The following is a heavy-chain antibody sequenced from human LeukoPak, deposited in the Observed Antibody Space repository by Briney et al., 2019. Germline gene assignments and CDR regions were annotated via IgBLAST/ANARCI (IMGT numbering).Heavy chain of an antibody. V-gene: IGHV4-59*12. Sequence: SETLSLTCTVSGASFDHYFGSWIRQPPGKGLEWIGYVYSSGSTDYNPSLKSRLTISVDTSKNQFSLKLSSVTAADTAIYYCATHRRSHGSEYWGQGTLVTVSS. D-gene: IGHD3-10*01. CDR2: VYSSGST. CDR1: GASFDHYF. CDR3: ATHRRSHGSEY. J-gene: IGHJ4*02.